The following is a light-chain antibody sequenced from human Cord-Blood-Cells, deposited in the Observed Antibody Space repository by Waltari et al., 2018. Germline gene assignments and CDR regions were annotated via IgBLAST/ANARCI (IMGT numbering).Light chain of an antibody. CDR2: AAS. V-gene: IGKV1-8*01. J-gene: IGKJ2*01. CDR1: QGISSY. Sequence: AIRITQSPSSLSASTGDRVTITCRASQGISSYLAWYQQKPGKAPKLLIYAASTLQSGVPSRFSGSGSGTDFTLTISCLQSEDLATYYCQQYYSYLYTFGQGTKLEIK. CDR3: QQYYSYLYT.